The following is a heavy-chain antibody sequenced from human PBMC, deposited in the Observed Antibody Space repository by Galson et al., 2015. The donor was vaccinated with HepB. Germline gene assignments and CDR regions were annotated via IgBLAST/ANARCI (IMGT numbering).Heavy chain of an antibody. CDR1: EYTFTSYG. CDR2: ISTYNGNT. D-gene: IGHD6-6*01. J-gene: IGHJ4*02. V-gene: IGHV1-18*01. Sequence: SVKVSCKASEYTFTSYGITWVRQAPGQGFEWMGWISTYNGNTNYAQKLQGRVTMTTDTSTSTAYMELRSLRSDDTAVYYCARGRGSSSLGQAPLAYWGQGTLVTVSS. CDR3: ARGRGSSSLGQAPLAY.